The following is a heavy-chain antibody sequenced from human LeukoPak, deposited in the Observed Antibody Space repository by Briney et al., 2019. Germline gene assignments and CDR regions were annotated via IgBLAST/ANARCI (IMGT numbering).Heavy chain of an antibody. J-gene: IGHJ4*02. Sequence: PGGSLRLSCAASGITFNNAWFTWVRQAPGKGLEWVAVISYDGSNKYYADSVKGRFTISRDNSKNTLYLQMNSLRAEDTAVYYCARAGAARHPFDYWGQGTLVTVSS. CDR3: ARAGAARHPFDY. CDR1: GITFNNAW. V-gene: IGHV3-30*03. CDR2: ISYDGSNK. D-gene: IGHD6-6*01.